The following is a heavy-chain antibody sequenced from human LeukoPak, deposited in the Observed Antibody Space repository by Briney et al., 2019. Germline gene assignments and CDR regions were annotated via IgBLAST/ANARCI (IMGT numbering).Heavy chain of an antibody. D-gene: IGHD4-23*01. CDR1: GDSITSTSYY. CDR2: VYYTGGT. J-gene: IGHJ4*02. V-gene: IGHV4-39*07. CDR3: ARDPGTTVVKIEGDY. Sequence: SETLSLTCSVSGDSITSTSYYWGWIRQPPEKGLEWIGSVYYTGGTYYSPSLKSRVTISVDTSKNQFSLKLSSVTAADTAVYYCARDPGTTVVKIEGDYWGQGTLVTVSS.